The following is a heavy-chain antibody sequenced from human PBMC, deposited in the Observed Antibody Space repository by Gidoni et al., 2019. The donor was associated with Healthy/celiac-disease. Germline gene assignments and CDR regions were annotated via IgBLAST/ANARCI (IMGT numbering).Heavy chain of an antibody. V-gene: IGHV1-69*01. D-gene: IGHD3-22*01. CDR2: IIPIFGTA. Sequence: QVQLVQSGAEVKKPGSAVKVSCKASGGTSSSYASSWVRQAPGQGLAWMGGIIPIFGTANYAQKFQGRVTLTADESTSTAYMALSSLRSEDTAVYYCALTYYYDSSGYYYSGFGYWGQGTLVTVSS. CDR3: ALTYYYDSSGYYYSGFGY. CDR1: GGTSSSYA. J-gene: IGHJ4*02.